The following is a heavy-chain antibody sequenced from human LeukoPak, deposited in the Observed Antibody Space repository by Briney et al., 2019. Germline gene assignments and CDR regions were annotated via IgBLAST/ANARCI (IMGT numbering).Heavy chain of an antibody. CDR2: IYTSGST. D-gene: IGHD3-9*01. CDR1: GGSISSSSYY. J-gene: IGHJ5*02. V-gene: IGHV4-61*02. CDR3: ARNHREYYDILTGYYKKANWFDP. Sequence: SETLSLTCTVSGGSISSSSYYWSWIRQPAGKGLEWIGRIYTSGSTNYNPSLKSRVTISVDTSKNQFSLKLSSVTAADTAVYYCARNHREYYDILTGYYKKANWFDPWGQGTLVTVSS.